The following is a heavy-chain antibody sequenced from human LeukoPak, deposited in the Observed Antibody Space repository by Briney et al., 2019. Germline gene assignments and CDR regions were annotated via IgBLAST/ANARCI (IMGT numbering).Heavy chain of an antibody. CDR1: GGSFSGYY. J-gene: IGHJ6*03. CDR3: ARYTAMVPYYYYYYMDV. Sequence: SETLSLTCAVYGGSFSGYYWSWIRQPPGKGLEWIGEINHSGSTNYNPSLKSRVTISVDTSKNQFSLKLSSVTAADTAVYYCARYTAMVPYYYYYYMDVWGKGTTVTVSS. D-gene: IGHD5-18*01. V-gene: IGHV4-34*01. CDR2: INHSGST.